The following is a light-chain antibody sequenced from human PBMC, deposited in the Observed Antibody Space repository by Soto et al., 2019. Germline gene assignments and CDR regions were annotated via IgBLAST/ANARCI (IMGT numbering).Light chain of an antibody. CDR3: QHYGYPQWT. Sequence: EIVLTQSPGTLSLSPGERATISCRASQSVSASFLAWYQQKPGQAPRLLIYGASSRATGIPDRFSGGGSETDFTLTISRLEPEDSAVYFCQHYGYPQWTFGQGTKVEIK. V-gene: IGKV3-20*01. CDR2: GAS. J-gene: IGKJ1*01. CDR1: QSVSASF.